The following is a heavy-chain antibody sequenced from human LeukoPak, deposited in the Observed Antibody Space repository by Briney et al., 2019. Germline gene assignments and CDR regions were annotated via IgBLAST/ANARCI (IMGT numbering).Heavy chain of an antibody. CDR2: ISANNGNT. CDR1: GYTFTSYG. J-gene: IGHJ4*02. CDR3: ARSAWDTAMFYFDY. Sequence: ASVKVSCKASGYTFTSYGISWVRQAPGQGLEWMGWISANNGNTNYAQKLQGRVTMTTDTSTSTAYMELRSLRSDDTAVYYCARSAWDTAMFYFDYWGQGTLVTVSS. D-gene: IGHD5-18*01. V-gene: IGHV1-18*01.